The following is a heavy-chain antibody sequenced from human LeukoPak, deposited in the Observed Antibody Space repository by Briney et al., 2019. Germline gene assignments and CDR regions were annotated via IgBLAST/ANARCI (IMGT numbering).Heavy chain of an antibody. J-gene: IGHJ2*01. Sequence: SETLSLTCTVSGGSLSSGGYYWSWLRQHPGKGVEWIGYIYYSGSTYYNPSLKSRVTISVDTSKNQFSLKLSSVTAADTAVYYCARGPTLAAAGTSRYFDLWGRGTLVTVSS. CDR3: ARGPTLAAAGTSRYFDL. CDR1: GGSLSSGGYY. CDR2: IYYSGST. D-gene: IGHD6-13*01. V-gene: IGHV4-31*03.